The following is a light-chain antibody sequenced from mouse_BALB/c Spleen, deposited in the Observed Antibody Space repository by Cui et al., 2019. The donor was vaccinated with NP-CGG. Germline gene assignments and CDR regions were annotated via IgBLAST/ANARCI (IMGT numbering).Light chain of an antibody. CDR3: ALWYSNHWV. CDR2: GTN. J-gene: IGLJ1*01. V-gene: IGLV1*01. Sequence: HAVVIQEPALTTSPGETVTLTCSSNPAAVTTSNYVNRVQEKPDHLLTGLVGGTNNRAPGVPARFSGSLIGDKAALTITGAQTEDEAIYFCALWYSNHWVFGGGTKLTVL. CDR1: PAAVTTSNY.